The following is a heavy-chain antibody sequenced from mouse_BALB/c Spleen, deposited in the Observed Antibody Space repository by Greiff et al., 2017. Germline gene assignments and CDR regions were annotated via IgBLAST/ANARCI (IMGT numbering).Heavy chain of an antibody. Sequence: EVKVVESGGGLVKPGGSLKLSCAASGFTFSSYAMSWVRQTPEKRLEWVATISSGGSYTYYPDSVKGRFTISRDNAKNTLYLQMSSLRSEDTAMYYCARLDHDRAMDYWGQGTSVTVSS. V-gene: IGHV5-9-3*01. CDR3: ARLDHDRAMDY. CDR1: GFTFSSYA. D-gene: IGHD2-4*01. J-gene: IGHJ4*01. CDR2: ISSGGSYT.